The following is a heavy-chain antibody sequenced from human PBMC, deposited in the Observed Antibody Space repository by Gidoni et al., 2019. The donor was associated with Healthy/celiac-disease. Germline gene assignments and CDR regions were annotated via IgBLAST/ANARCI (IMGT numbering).Heavy chain of an antibody. V-gene: IGHV3-23*01. J-gene: IGHJ4*02. D-gene: IGHD2-15*01. CDR3: ANDTLVVAATNVDS. CDR1: GCTFSSYA. CDR2: IRGSGCST. Sequence: EMQLLESGGGLLRPGGTLRRSCAASGCTFSSYAMSWVRQAPGKGLEWVSAIRGSGCSTYYAVSVKGRFTISRDNSKNTLYLQMNSLRAEDTAVYYCANDTLVVAATNVDSWGQGTLVTVSS.